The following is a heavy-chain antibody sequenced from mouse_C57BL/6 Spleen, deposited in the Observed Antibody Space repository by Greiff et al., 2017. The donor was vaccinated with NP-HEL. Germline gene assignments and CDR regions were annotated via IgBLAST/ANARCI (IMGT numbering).Heavy chain of an antibody. CDR1: GYAFSSSW. J-gene: IGHJ2*01. CDR2: IYPGDGDT. V-gene: IGHV1-82*01. CDR3: AKKTSANWDHYVDY. D-gene: IGHD4-1*01. Sequence: LQESGPELVKPGASVKISCKASGYAFSSSWMNWVKQRPGTGLEWIGRIYPGDGDTNYNGKFKGKATLTADKASSTAYMQRSSLASEYSAVYCCAKKTSANWDHYVDYWGQGTTLTV.